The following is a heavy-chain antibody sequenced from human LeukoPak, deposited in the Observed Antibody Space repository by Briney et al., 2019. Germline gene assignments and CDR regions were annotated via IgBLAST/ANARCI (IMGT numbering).Heavy chain of an antibody. V-gene: IGHV3-48*03. D-gene: IGHD5-12*01. CDR2: ISSSGSTI. J-gene: IGHJ6*04. Sequence: GGSLRLSCAASGFTFSSYEMNWVRQAPGKGLEWVSYISSSGSTIYYAGSVKGRFTISRDNAKNSLYLQMNSLGAEDTAVYYCARDDIVATISQVPYGMDVWGKGTTVTVSS. CDR3: ARDDIVATISQVPYGMDV. CDR1: GFTFSSYE.